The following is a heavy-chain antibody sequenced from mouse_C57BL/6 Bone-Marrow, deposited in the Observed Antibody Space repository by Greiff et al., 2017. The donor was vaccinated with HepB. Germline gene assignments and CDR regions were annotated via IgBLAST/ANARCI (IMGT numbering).Heavy chain of an antibody. J-gene: IGHJ2*01. Sequence: EVKVVESGGGLVKPGGSLKLSCAASGFTFSSYAMSWVRQTPEKRLEWVATISDGGSYTYYPDNVKGRFTISRDNAKNNLYLQMSHLKSEDTAMYYCANHYFDYWGQGTTLTVSS. CDR3: ANHYFDY. CDR1: GFTFSSYA. CDR2: ISDGGSYT. V-gene: IGHV5-4*03.